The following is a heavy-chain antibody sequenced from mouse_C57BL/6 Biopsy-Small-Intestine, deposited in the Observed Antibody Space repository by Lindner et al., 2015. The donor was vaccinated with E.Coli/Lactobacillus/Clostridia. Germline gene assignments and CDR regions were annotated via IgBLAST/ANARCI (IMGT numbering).Heavy chain of an antibody. V-gene: IGHV3-1*01. D-gene: IGHD1-1*01. CDR2: ISYSGST. Sequence: EVQLQESGPGMVKPSQSLSLTCTVTGYSITSGYDWHWIRHFPGNNLEWMGYISYSGSTNYNPSLKSRISITHDTSKNHFFLKLNSVTTEDTATYYCARGPITTVEHWYVDVWGTGTTVTVSS. CDR1: GYSITSGYD. J-gene: IGHJ1*03. CDR3: ARGPITTVEHWYVDV.